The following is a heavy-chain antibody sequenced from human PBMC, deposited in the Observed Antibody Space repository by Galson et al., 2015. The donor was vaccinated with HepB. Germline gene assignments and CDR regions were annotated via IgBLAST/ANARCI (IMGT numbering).Heavy chain of an antibody. J-gene: IGHJ5*02. Sequence: SVKVSCKASGGTFSSYAISWVRQAPGQGLEWMGGIIPIFGTANYAQKFQGRVTITADESTSTAYMELSSLRSEDTAVYYCVIGYCSSTSCFEDWFDPWGQGTLVTVSS. CDR3: VIGYCSSTSCFEDWFDP. CDR2: IIPIFGTA. CDR1: GGTFSSYA. D-gene: IGHD2-2*01. V-gene: IGHV1-69*13.